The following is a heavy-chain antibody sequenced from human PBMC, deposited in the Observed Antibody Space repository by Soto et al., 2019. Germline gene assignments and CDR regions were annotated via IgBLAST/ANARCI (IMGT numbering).Heavy chain of an antibody. CDR3: ARPYCGGDCYPGWGSPDY. Sequence: PGGSLRLSCAASGFTFTSYWMSWVRQAPGKGLEWVANIKQDGSEKYYVDSVKGRFTIPRDNAKNSLYLQMNSLKASDTAMYYCARPYCGGDCYPGWGSPDYWGQGTLVTVSS. CDR1: GFTFTSYW. CDR2: IKQDGSEK. J-gene: IGHJ4*02. D-gene: IGHD2-21*02. V-gene: IGHV3-7*03.